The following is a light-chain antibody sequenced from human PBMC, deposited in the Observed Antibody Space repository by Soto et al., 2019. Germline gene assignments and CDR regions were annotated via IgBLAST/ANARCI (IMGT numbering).Light chain of an antibody. CDR1: QSVASSS. V-gene: IGKV3-20*01. CDR2: DAS. J-gene: IGKJ1*01. CDR3: QQYSGSRT. Sequence: EIVLTQSPGTLSLSPGERATLSCRASQSVASSSLAWYQQKPGQAPRLLIYDASNRATGIPARFSGSGSGTDFTLTISSLEPEDFAVYYCQQYSGSRTFGQGTKVDIK.